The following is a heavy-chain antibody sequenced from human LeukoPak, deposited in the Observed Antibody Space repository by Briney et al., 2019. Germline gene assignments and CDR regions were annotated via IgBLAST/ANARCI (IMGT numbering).Heavy chain of an antibody. CDR1: GFTFSSYG. CDR3: AKDFKDYGDYVYYFDY. J-gene: IGHJ4*02. CDR2: IWYGGSNK. Sequence: PGRSLRLSCAASGFTFSSYGMHWVRQAPGKGLEWVAVIWYGGSNKYYADSVKGRFTISRDNSKNTLYLQMNSLRAEDTAVYYCAKDFKDYGDYVYYFDYWGQGTLVTVSS. D-gene: IGHD4-17*01. V-gene: IGHV3-30*18.